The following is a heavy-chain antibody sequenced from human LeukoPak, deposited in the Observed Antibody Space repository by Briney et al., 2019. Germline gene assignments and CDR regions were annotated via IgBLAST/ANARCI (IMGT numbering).Heavy chain of an antibody. Sequence: SVKVSCKAPGGTFSSYTISWVRQAPGQGLEWMGRIIPILGIANYAQKFQGRVTITADKSTSTAYMELSSLRSEDTAVYYCARDRRGVVVVAATPDGWFDPWGQGTLVTVSS. V-gene: IGHV1-69*04. CDR2: IIPILGIA. CDR1: GGTFSSYT. CDR3: ARDRRGVVVVAATPDGWFDP. J-gene: IGHJ5*02. D-gene: IGHD2-15*01.